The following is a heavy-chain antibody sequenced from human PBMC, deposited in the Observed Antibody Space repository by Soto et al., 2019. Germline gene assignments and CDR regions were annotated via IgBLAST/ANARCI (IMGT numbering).Heavy chain of an antibody. CDR2: INASGGST. V-gene: IGHV1-46*01. CDR3: ARDGRYSGYYFYFAMDV. Sequence: SPVKVSCKASGGTISIYPISWLRQAPEQGLEWMGIINASGGSTTYAQKFQGRVTMTRDTSTSTVYMELSSLRSDDTAVYYCARDGRYSGYYFYFAMDVWGQGTTVTVSS. J-gene: IGHJ6*02. CDR1: GGTISIYP. D-gene: IGHD2-15*01.